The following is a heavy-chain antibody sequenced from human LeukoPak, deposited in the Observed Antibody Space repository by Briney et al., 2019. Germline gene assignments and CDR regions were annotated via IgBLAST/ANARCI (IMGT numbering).Heavy chain of an antibody. J-gene: IGHJ4*02. CDR3: ARDGEMATIENYFDY. CDR1: GGSISSYY. D-gene: IGHD5-24*01. Sequence: SETLSLTCTVSGGSISSYYWSWIRQPPGKGLEWIGYIYYSGSTNYNPSLKSRVTISLDTSKNQFSLKLSSVTAADTAVYYCARDGEMATIENYFDYWGQGTLVTVSS. CDR2: IYYSGST. V-gene: IGHV4-59*12.